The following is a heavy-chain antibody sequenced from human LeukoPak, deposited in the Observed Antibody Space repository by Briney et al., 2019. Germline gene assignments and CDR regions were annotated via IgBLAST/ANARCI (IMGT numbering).Heavy chain of an antibody. CDR1: GFTFSSYG. J-gene: IGHJ4*02. Sequence: QPGGSLRLSCAASGFTFSSYGMHWVRQAPGKGLEWVAVIWYDGSNKYYADFVKGRFTISRDNSKNTLYLQMNSLRAEDTAVYYCARAYCSSTSCYAGGFDYWGQGTLVTVSS. D-gene: IGHD2-2*01. CDR3: ARAYCSSTSCYAGGFDY. CDR2: IWYDGSNK. V-gene: IGHV3-33*01.